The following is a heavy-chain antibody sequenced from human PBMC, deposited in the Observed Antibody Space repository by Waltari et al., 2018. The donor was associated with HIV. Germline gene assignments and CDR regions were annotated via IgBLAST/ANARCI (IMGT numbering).Heavy chain of an antibody. CDR1: GLTFSNYG. J-gene: IGHJ6*02. Sequence: VQLLESGGGLVQTGGSLRISCAASGLTFSNYGMTWDRQDPGKGLEGVAAISGSGGNTYYADSLKGRFTISRDNSKNTLYLQMNSLRAEDTAVYFCVKEHQYSHTWYSYYGMDVWGQGTTVTVSS. CDR3: VKEHQYSHTWYSYYGMDV. CDR2: ISGSGGNT. D-gene: IGHD6-13*01. V-gene: IGHV3-23*01.